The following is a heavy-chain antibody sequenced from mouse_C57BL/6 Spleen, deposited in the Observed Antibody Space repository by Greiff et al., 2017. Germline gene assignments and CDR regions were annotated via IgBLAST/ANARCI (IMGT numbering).Heavy chain of an antibody. J-gene: IGHJ3*01. Sequence: VQLQQSGAELVRPGASVTLSCKASGYTFTDYEMHWVKQTPVHGLEWIGAIDPETGGTAYNQKFTGKAILTADKSSSTASMELRSLTSEDTAVYYCAPYYYGSSYRSFAYWGQGTLVTVSA. CDR3: APYYYGSSYRSFAY. CDR1: GYTFTDYE. V-gene: IGHV1-15*01. CDR2: IDPETGGT. D-gene: IGHD1-1*01.